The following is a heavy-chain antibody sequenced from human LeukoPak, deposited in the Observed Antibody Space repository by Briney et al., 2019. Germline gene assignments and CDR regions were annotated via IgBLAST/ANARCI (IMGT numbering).Heavy chain of an antibody. Sequence: GGSLRPSCAASGFTFSSYWMSWVRQAPGKGLEWVANIKQDGSEKYYVDSVKGRFTISRDNAKNSLYLQMNSLRAEDTAVYYCARGGRDYYDSRDAFDIWGQGTMVTVSS. CDR3: ARGGRDYYDSRDAFDI. CDR2: IKQDGSEK. D-gene: IGHD3-22*01. CDR1: GFTFSSYW. J-gene: IGHJ3*02. V-gene: IGHV3-7*04.